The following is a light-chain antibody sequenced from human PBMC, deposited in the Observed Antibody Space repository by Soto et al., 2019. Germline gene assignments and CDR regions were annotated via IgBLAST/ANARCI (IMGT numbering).Light chain of an antibody. J-gene: IGLJ1*01. Sequence: SYELTQPPSVSVAPGKTARITCGGNNIGSKSVHWYQQKPGQAPVLVIYYDSDRPSGIPERFSGSNSGNTATLTISRVEAGDEPDYYCQVCDSSSDHYVFGTGTKLTVL. CDR2: YDS. CDR3: QVCDSSSDHYV. CDR1: NIGSKS. V-gene: IGLV3-21*04.